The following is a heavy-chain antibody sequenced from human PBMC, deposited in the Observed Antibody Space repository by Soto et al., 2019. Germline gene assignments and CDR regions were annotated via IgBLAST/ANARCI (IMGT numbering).Heavy chain of an antibody. J-gene: IGHJ4*02. D-gene: IGHD6-13*01. V-gene: IGHV3-64*01. CDR1: GFTFSSYA. Sequence: PGGSLRLSCAASGFTFSSYAMHWVRQAPGKGLEYVSAISSNGGSTYYANSVKGRFTISRDNSKNTLYLQMNSLRAEDTAVYYCAKENGYSSSWFEFDDWGQGTLVTVSS. CDR2: ISSNGGST. CDR3: AKENGYSSSWFEFDD.